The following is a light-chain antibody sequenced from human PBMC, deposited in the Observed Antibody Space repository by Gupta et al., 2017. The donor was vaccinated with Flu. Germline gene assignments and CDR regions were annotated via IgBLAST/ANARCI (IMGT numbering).Light chain of an antibody. CDR3: QQYRS. V-gene: IGKV3-20*01. Sequence: EIVLTQSPGTLSLSPGEGATLSCRDSQSLSSRSLAWYQQKPGQAPRLVMYGASSRATGVPDRFSGSGSGTDFTLTISRLEPEDFAVYYCQQYRSFGQGTKLEIK. J-gene: IGKJ2*03. CDR1: QSLSSRS. CDR2: GAS.